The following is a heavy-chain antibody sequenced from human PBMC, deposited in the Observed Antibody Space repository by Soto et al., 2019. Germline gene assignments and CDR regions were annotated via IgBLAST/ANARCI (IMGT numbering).Heavy chain of an antibody. Sequence: SETLSLTCTVSGCSVSSGSYYWSWIRQPPGKGLEWIGYIYYSGSTNYNPSLKSRVTISVDTSKNQFSLKLSSVTAADTAVYYCARAYSSYLYYYYGMDVWGQGTTVTVSS. J-gene: IGHJ6*02. CDR2: IYYSGST. CDR3: ARAYSSYLYYYYGMDV. V-gene: IGHV4-61*01. D-gene: IGHD6-13*01. CDR1: GCSVSSGSYY.